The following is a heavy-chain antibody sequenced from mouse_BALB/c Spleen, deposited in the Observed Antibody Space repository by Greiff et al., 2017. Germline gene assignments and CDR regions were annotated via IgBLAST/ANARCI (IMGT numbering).Heavy chain of an antibody. J-gene: IGHJ4*01. CDR2: IDPANGNT. D-gene: IGHD2-4*01. V-gene: IGHV14-3*02. CDR1: GFNIKDTY. CDR3: ARGDYEGYYYAMDY. Sequence: EVQLQQSGAELVKPGASVKLSCTASGFNIKDTYMHWVKQRPEQGLEWIGRIDPANGNTKYDPKFQGKATITADTSSNTAYLQLSSLTSEDTAVYYCARGDYEGYYYAMDYWGQGTSVTVSS.